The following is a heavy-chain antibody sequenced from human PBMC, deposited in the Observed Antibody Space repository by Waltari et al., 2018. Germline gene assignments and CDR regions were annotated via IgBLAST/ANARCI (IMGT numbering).Heavy chain of an antibody. CDR1: GGSISNSNYY. V-gene: IGHV3-20*04. D-gene: IGHD1-7*01. Sequence: LQLQESGPGLVKPSETLSLTCTVSGGSISNSNYYWGWIRQPPGKGLEWVSGINWNGGSTVYADAVKGRFTISRDNAKNSLYLQMNSLRAEDTAVYYCASGTSDWGQGTLVTVSS. J-gene: IGHJ4*02. CDR3: ASGTSD. CDR2: INWNGGST.